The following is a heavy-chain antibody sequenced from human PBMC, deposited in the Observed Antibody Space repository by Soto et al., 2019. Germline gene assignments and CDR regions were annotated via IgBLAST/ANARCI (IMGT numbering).Heavy chain of an antibody. CDR2: INPGGGRT. Sequence: ASVTFSCKASGYTFTSYGISWVRQAPGQGLQWMGIINPGGGRTAYAQKFQGRVTLTRDMSTSTVYMELTSLTYDDTAVYYCARDVSGPGATYVMDVWGQGTTVTVSS. V-gene: IGHV1-46*01. J-gene: IGHJ6*02. CDR3: ARDVSGPGATYVMDV. D-gene: IGHD2-2*01. CDR1: GYTFTSYG.